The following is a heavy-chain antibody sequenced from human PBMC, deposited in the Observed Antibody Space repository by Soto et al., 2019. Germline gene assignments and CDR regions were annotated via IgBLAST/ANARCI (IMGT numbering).Heavy chain of an antibody. CDR3: ATDVFSGSYGDYYYYGMDV. CDR1: GFTFTSSA. Sequence: ASVKVSCKASGFTFTSSAVQWVRQARGQRLEWIGWIVVGSGNTNYAQKFQERVTITRDMSTSTAYMELSSLRSEDTAVYYCATDVFSGSYGDYYYYGMDVWGQGTTVTVSS. J-gene: IGHJ6*02. V-gene: IGHV1-58*01. D-gene: IGHD1-26*01. CDR2: IVVGSGNT.